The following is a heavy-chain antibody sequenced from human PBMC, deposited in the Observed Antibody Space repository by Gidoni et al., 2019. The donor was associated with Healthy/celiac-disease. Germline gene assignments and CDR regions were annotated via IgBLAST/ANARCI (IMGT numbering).Heavy chain of an antibody. Sequence: QVQLVQSGAEVKKPAAPVKVSCTASRFTCNSYYMHWVRQAHGHALEWLGIINRSGGSSSNAQKSQRRVTMTSDTSNSTVYMALSRLRSEDTDVYYFYSVRYFYCTNGVCPTPSNYYYYGMDVWGQGTTVTVSS. D-gene: IGHD2-8*01. CDR2: INRSGGSS. V-gene: IGHV1-46*02. CDR3: YSVRYFYCTNGVCPTPSNYYYYGMDV. CDR1: RFTCNSYY. J-gene: IGHJ6*02.